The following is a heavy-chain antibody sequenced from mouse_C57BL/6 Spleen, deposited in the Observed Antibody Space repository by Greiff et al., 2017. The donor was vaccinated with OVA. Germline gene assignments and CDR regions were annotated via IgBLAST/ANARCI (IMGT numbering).Heavy chain of an antibody. J-gene: IGHJ2*01. CDR2: IHPSDSDT. CDR1: GYTFTSYW. Sequence: QVQLQQPGAELVKPGASVKVSCKASGYTFTSYWMHWVKQRPGQGLEWIGRIHPSDSDTNYNQKFKGKATLTVDKSSSTAYMQLSSLTSVDSEVYYCAIRYDGYYACDYWGQGTTLTVSA. V-gene: IGHV1-74*01. D-gene: IGHD2-3*01. CDR3: AIRYDGYYACDY.